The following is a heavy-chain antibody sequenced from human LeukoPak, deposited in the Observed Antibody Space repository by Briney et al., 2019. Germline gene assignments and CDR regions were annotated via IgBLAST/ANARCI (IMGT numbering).Heavy chain of an antibody. D-gene: IGHD3-22*01. CDR1: GFTFSSYA. CDR2: ISGSGGST. V-gene: IGHV3-23*01. Sequence: GGSLRLSCAASGFTFSSYAMSWVRQAPGKGLEWVSAISGSGGSTYYADSVKGRFTISRDNSKNTLYLQMNSLSAEDTAVYYSPKFHYYDSQGAFDIWGQGTMVTVFS. CDR3: PKFHYYDSQGAFDI. J-gene: IGHJ3*02.